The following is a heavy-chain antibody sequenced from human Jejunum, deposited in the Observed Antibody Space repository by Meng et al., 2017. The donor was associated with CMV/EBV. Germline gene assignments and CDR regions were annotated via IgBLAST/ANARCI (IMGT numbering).Heavy chain of an antibody. V-gene: IGHV3-15*07. CDR2: IKTNTDGGTT. CDR3: TTHVHYNWSYP. CDR1: GFTFSNAW. J-gene: IGHJ5*02. Sequence: CAASGFTFSNAWMIWVRQVSGKGLEWVGRIKTNTDGGTTDYAAPVKGRFTISRDDSKSTLYLQMNSLKTEDTAVYHCTTHVHYNWSYPWGQGTLVTVSS. D-gene: IGHD3-10*02.